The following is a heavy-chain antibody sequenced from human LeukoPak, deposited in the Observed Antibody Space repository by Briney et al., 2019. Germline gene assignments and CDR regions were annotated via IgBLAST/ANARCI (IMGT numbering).Heavy chain of an antibody. D-gene: IGHD5-12*01. CDR3: VKDISLRGYTDYDRFDY. V-gene: IGHV3-64D*06. Sequence: GGSLRLSCSASGFTFSTYARHWVRQAPGKGLEHVSVISSSGDSTYYADSVRGRFTIPRDNSENTLYLQMSSLRAEDTAVYYCVKDISLRGYTDYDRFDYWGQGTLVTVSS. J-gene: IGHJ4*02. CDR1: GFTFSTYA. CDR2: ISSSGDST.